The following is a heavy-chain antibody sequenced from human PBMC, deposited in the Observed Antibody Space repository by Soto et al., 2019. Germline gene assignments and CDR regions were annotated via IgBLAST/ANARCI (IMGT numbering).Heavy chain of an antibody. D-gene: IGHD2-8*01. CDR2: INPTTGLT. CDR3: ARALRNGYFYGMDI. J-gene: IGHJ6*02. Sequence: ASVKVSWKACGYAFINNFMHWLRQAPAQGLEWMGVINPTTGLTSNAQKFQGRITMTSDTSSSTAYMELSSLRSEDTAVYYCARALRNGYFYGMDIWGQGTTVTVS. CDR1: GYAFINNF. V-gene: IGHV1-46*01.